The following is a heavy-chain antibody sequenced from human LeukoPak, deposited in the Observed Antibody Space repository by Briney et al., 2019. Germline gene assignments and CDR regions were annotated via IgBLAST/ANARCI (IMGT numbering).Heavy chain of an antibody. J-gene: IGHJ5*02. CDR3: ARDWGYSSEWELPFGFDP. CDR1: GFTFSSYS. Sequence: PGGSLRLSCAASGFTFSSYSMNWVRQAPGKGLEWVSSISSSSSYIYYADSVKGRFTISRDNAKNSLYLQMNSLRAEDTAVYYCARDWGYSSEWELPFGFDPWGQGTLVTVSS. CDR2: ISSSSSYI. D-gene: IGHD6-25*01. V-gene: IGHV3-21*01.